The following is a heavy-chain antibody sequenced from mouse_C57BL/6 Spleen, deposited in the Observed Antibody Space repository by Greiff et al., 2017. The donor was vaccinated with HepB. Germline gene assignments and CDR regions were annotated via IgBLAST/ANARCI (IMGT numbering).Heavy chain of an antibody. CDR3: TTAQATWSDY. V-gene: IGHV14-1*01. CDR1: GFNIKDYY. CDR2: IDPEDGDT. D-gene: IGHD3-2*02. J-gene: IGHJ2*01. Sequence: EVQRQQAGAGLVRPGVSVKLSCTASGFNIKDYYMHWVKQRPEQGLEWIGRIDPEDGDTEYAPKFQGKATMTADTSSNTAYLQLSSLTSEDTAVYYCTTAQATWSDYWGQGTTLTVSS.